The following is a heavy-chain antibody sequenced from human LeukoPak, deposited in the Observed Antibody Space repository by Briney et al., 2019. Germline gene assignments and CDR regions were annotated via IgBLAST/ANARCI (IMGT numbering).Heavy chain of an antibody. CDR1: GFTFSSYS. CDR2: ISSSSSYI. Sequence: PGGSLRLSCAASGFTFSSYSMNWVRQAPGKGLEWVSSISSSSSYIYYADSVKGRFTISRDNAKNSLYLQMNSLRAEDTAVYYCASVHKDYYGSGSFDIWGQGTMVTVSS. D-gene: IGHD3-10*01. CDR3: ASVHKDYYGSGSFDI. V-gene: IGHV3-21*01. J-gene: IGHJ3*02.